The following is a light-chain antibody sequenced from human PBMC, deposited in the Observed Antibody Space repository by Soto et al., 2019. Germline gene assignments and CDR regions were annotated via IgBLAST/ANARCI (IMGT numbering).Light chain of an antibody. CDR1: QSISSY. J-gene: IGKJ2*01. V-gene: IGKV1-39*01. Sequence: DFQMTQSPSSLSASVGDRVTITCRASQSISSYLNWYQQKPGKAPKLLIYAASSLQSGVPSRFSGRGSGTDFPLTISSLQPEDFATYYCQQTYSSLYTFGQGTELEIK. CDR2: AAS. CDR3: QQTYSSLYT.